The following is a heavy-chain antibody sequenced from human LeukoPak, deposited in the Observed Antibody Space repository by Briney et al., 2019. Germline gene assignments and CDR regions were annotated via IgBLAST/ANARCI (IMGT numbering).Heavy chain of an antibody. V-gene: IGHV3-11*04. D-gene: IGHD1-26*01. J-gene: IGHJ4*02. CDR2: ISTSDNTI. CDR1: GFTFSDYY. CDR3: ARGGLERWELLEE. Sequence: PGGSLRLSCAASGFTFSDYYMNWIRQAPGKGLEWVSYISTSDNTIYYADSVKGRFTISRDNAKNSLYLQMNSLRAEDTAVYYCARGGLERWELLEEWGQGTLVTVSS.